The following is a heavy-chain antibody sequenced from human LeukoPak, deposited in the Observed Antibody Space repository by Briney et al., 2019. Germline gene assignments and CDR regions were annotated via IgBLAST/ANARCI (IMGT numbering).Heavy chain of an antibody. Sequence: PSQTLSLTCNVSGGSISSGGYYWSWIRQHPGKGLEWIGYIYYSGSTYYNPSLKSRVTISVDTSKNQFSLKLSSVTAADTAVYYCARVGVRTYCGSGCYSDYFDSWGQGTLVTVSS. V-gene: IGHV4-31*03. CDR1: GGSISSGGYY. J-gene: IGHJ4*02. CDR3: ARVGVRTYCGSGCYSDYFDS. D-gene: IGHD2-21*02. CDR2: IYYSGST.